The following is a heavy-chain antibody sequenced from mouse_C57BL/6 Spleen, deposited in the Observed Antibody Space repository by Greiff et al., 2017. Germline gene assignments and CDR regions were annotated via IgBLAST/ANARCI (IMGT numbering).Heavy chain of an antibody. J-gene: IGHJ2*01. V-gene: IGHV1-26*01. D-gene: IGHD1-1*01. CDR3: ARRVEVATDYFDY. CDR1: GYTFTDYY. Sequence: VQLQQSGPELVKPGASVKISCKASGYTFTDYYMNWVKQSHGKSLEWIGDINPNNGGTSYNQKFKGKATLTVDKSSSTAYMELRSLTSEDSAVYYCARRVEVATDYFDYWGQGTTLTVSS. CDR2: INPNNGGT.